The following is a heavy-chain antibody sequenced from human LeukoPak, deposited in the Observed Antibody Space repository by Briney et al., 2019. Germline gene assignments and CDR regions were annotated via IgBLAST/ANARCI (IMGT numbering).Heavy chain of an antibody. Sequence: ASVKVSCKASGYTFTSYGISWVRQAPGQGLEWMGWISAYNGNTNCAQKLQGRVTMTTDTSTSTAYMELRSLRSDDTAVYYCARGRKHLAVAGTSAFDYWGQGTLVTVSS. D-gene: IGHD6-19*01. CDR2: ISAYNGNT. CDR3: ARGRKHLAVAGTSAFDY. CDR1: GYTFTSYG. V-gene: IGHV1-18*01. J-gene: IGHJ4*02.